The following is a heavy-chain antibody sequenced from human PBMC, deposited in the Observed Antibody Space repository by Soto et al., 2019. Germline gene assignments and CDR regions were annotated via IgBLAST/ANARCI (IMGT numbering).Heavy chain of an antibody. D-gene: IGHD5-18*01. J-gene: IGHJ5*02. Sequence: PVGSLRLSCAASGFTFSSYAISWVRQAPGKGLEWVSGISGVGDSTYYADSVKGRFTISRDNRKNTLYLEMNSLRAEDTAVYYCAMGYNYAPFDPWGQGTLVTVSS. V-gene: IGHV3-23*01. CDR1: GFTFSSYA. CDR2: ISGVGDST. CDR3: AMGYNYAPFDP.